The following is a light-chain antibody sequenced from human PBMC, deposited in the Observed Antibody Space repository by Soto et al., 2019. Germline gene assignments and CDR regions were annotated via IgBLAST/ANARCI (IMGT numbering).Light chain of an antibody. CDR1: QSIKTW. V-gene: IGKV1-5*01. Sequence: DIQMTQSPSALSASVGDRVTITCRASQSIKTWLAWYQRKPGRAPNLLIYDASSLQSGVPSRFSGSGSGTEFTLTISSLQSEDFAVYYCQQYHNWPPITFGQGTKVDIK. CDR3: QQYHNWPPIT. J-gene: IGKJ1*01. CDR2: DAS.